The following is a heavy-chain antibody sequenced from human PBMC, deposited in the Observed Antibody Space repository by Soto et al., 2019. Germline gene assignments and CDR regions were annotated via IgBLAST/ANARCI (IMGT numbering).Heavy chain of an antibody. Sequence: QVQLVQSGAEVKKPGSSVKVSCKASGGTFSSYAISWVRQAPGQGLEWMGGIIPIFGTANYAQKFQGRVTNPAAESTRPPYMELRSLGSEDTAVYYCARPIRPYDSSGYSLPLGYWGQGPLVTVSS. J-gene: IGHJ4*02. CDR3: ARPIRPYDSSGYSLPLGY. CDR2: IIPIFGTA. D-gene: IGHD3-22*01. V-gene: IGHV1-69*01. CDR1: GGTFSSYA.